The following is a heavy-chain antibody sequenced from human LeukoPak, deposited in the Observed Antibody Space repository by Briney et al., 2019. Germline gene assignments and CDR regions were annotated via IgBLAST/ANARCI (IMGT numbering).Heavy chain of an antibody. V-gene: IGHV3-23*01. J-gene: IGHJ4*02. CDR3: ATDREGDPSAYYLV. Sequence: GGSLRLSCAASGFTFSDYAMSWVRQAPGKGLEWVSTISDNGGGTYYADSVKGRFTISRDNSKNTLFLQMNSLRAEDSAVYYCATDREGDPSAYYLVGGQGTLITVSS. D-gene: IGHD3-22*01. CDR1: GFTFSDYA. CDR2: ISDNGGGT.